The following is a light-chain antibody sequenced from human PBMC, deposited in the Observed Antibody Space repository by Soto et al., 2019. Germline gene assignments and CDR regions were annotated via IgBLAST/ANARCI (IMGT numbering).Light chain of an antibody. V-gene: IGKV3-11*01. CDR2: DAS. Sequence: EIVLTQSPATLSLSPGERATLSCRASQSVSRYLAWYQQKPGQAPRLLIYDASNRATGIPARFSGSGSGTYFTLTISSLEPEDFAVYDCQQRSNWPPITFGQGTRREIK. J-gene: IGKJ5*01. CDR3: QQRSNWPPIT. CDR1: QSVSRY.